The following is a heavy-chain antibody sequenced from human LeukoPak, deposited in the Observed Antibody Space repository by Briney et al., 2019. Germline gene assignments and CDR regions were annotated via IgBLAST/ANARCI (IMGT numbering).Heavy chain of an antibody. D-gene: IGHD4-17*01. CDR2: ISGSGGST. CDR3: AKRHGDYSFGYMDV. Sequence: GGSLRLSCAASGFTFSSDAMSWVRQAPGKGLEWVSAISGSGGSTYYADSVKGRFTISRDNSKNTLYLQMNSLRAEDTAVYYCAKRHGDYSFGYMDVWGKGTTVTVSS. CDR1: GFTFSSDA. V-gene: IGHV3-23*01. J-gene: IGHJ6*03.